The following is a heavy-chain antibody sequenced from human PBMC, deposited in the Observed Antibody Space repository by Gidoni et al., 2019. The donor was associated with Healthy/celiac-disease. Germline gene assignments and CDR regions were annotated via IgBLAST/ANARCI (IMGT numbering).Heavy chain of an antibody. J-gene: IGHJ3*02. CDR3: AKDRDDSSGYRPPFDI. CDR2: ISGSGGST. V-gene: IGHV3-23*01. D-gene: IGHD3-22*01. CDR1: GFTFSSYA. Sequence: EVQLLESGGGLVQPGGSLRLSCAASGFTFSSYAMSWVRQAPGKGLEWVSAISGSGGSTYYADSVKGRFTISRDNSKNTLYLQMNSLRAEDTAVYYCAKDRDDSSGYRPPFDIWGQGTMVTVSS.